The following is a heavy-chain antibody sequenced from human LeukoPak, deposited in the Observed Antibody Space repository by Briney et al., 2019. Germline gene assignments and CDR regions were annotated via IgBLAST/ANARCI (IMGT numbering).Heavy chain of an antibody. CDR1: GFTFSSYS. D-gene: IGHD6-13*01. V-gene: IGHV3-48*01. CDR2: ISSSSSTI. J-gene: IGHJ6*02. Sequence: GGSLRLSCAASGFTFSSYSMNWVRQAPGKGLEWVSYISSSSSTIYYADSVKGRFTISRDNAKNSLYLQMNSLRAEDTAVYYCARVGYSRGSSWYVGYYYGMDVWGQGTTVTVSS. CDR3: ARVGYSRGSSWYVGYYYGMDV.